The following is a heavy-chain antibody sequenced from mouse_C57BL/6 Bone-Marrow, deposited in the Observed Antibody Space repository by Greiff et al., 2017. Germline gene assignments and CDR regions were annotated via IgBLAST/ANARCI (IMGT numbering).Heavy chain of an antibody. CDR2: ISSGSSTI. V-gene: IGHV5-17*01. J-gene: IGHJ3*01. CDR3: ARGPWAY. Sequence: EVHLVESGGGLVKPGGSLKLSCAASGFTFSDYGMHWVRQAPEEGLEWVAYISSGSSTIYYADTVKGRFTISRDNAKNTLFLQMTSLRSEDTAMYYCARGPWAYWGQGTLVTVSA. CDR1: GFTFSDYG.